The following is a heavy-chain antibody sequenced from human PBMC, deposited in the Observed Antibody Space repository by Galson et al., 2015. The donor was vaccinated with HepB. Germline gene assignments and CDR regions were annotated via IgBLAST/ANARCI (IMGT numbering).Heavy chain of an antibody. CDR1: GYTFTSYA. CDR2: INAGNGNT. V-gene: IGHV1-3*01. Sequence: SVKVSCKASGYTFTSYAMHWVRQAPGQRLEWMGWINAGNGNTKYSQKFQGRVTITRDTSASTAYMELSSLRSEDTAVYYCARRHPFYSGSYYGDAFDIWGQGTMVTVSS. CDR3: ARRHPFYSGSYYGDAFDI. D-gene: IGHD1-26*01. J-gene: IGHJ3*02.